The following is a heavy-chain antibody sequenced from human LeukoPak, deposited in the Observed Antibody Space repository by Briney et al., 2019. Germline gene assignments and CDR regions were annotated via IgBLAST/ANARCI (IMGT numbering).Heavy chain of an antibody. Sequence: SETLSLTCTVSGDSISTYYWSWLRQPPGKGLEWIGYIYYNGNTKYNPSLKSRVTISVDTSKNQFSLKLSSVTAADTAVYYCARSYGESYYYYMDVWGKGTTVTVSS. J-gene: IGHJ6*03. V-gene: IGHV4-59*12. CDR1: GDSISTYY. CDR3: ARSYGESYYYYMDV. CDR2: IYYNGNT. D-gene: IGHD4-17*01.